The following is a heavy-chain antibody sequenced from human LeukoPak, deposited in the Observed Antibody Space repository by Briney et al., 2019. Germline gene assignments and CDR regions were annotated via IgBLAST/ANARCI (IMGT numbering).Heavy chain of an antibody. CDR3: AHGAMYQLDY. V-gene: IGHV3-23*01. D-gene: IGHD2-2*01. J-gene: IGHJ4*02. CDR1: GFNFDYSW. CDR2: IIGGAGST. Sequence: GGSLRLSCVASGFNFDYSWMTWVRQAPGKGLEWVSGIIGGAGSTYYADSVKGRFTISGDNSKNTLFLQMNSLRAEDTAVYYCAHGAMYQLDYWGQGTLVTVSS.